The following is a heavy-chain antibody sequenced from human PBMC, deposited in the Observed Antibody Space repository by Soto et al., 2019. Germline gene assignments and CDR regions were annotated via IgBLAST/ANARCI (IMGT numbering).Heavy chain of an antibody. CDR3: TRETINLWFDS. D-gene: IGHD3-9*01. CDR1: GFTFRDHY. CDR2: IRDRPDKYTT. Sequence: VQLVESGEGLAQPGQSLTLSSVASGFTFRDHYMDWVRKAPGKGLEWVGRIRDRPDKYTTEYAASVKDRFIISRDDSKNLLYLHMNSLKTEDSAVYYCTRETINLWFDSWGQGTLVTDSS. J-gene: IGHJ5*01. V-gene: IGHV3-72*01.